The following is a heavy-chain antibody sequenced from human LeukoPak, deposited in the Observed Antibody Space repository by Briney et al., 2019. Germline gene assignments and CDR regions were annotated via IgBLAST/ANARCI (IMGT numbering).Heavy chain of an antibody. V-gene: IGHV3-21*01. J-gene: IGHJ4*02. CDR1: GFTFSSYS. D-gene: IGHD2-2*02. Sequence: GGSRRLSCAASGFTFSSYSMNWVRQAPGKGLEWVSSISSSSSYIYYADSVKGRFTISRDNAKNSLYLQMNSLRAEDTAVYYCARGRVPAAIFDYWGQGTLVTVSS. CDR2: ISSSSSYI. CDR3: ARGRVPAAIFDY.